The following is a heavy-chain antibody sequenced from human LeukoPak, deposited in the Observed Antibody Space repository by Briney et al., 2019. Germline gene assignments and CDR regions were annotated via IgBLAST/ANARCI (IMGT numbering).Heavy chain of an antibody. Sequence: PSETLSLTCAVYGGSFSGYYWSWIRQPPGKGLEWIGEINHSGSTDYNPSLKSRVTISVDTSKNQFSLKLSSVTAADTAVYYCARHGARIAAAVYFDYWGQGTLVTVSS. CDR1: GGSFSGYY. D-gene: IGHD6-13*01. CDR3: ARHGARIAAAVYFDY. V-gene: IGHV4-34*01. J-gene: IGHJ4*02. CDR2: INHSGST.